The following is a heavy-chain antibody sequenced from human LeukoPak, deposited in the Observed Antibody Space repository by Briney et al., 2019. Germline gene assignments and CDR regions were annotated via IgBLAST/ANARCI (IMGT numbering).Heavy chain of an antibody. CDR1: GYTFTSYA. D-gene: IGHD3-10*01. J-gene: IGHJ5*02. V-gene: IGHV7-4-1*02. CDR3: ARAPLWFGELFHWFDP. Sequence: EASVKVSCKASGYTFTSYAMNWVRQAPGQGLEWMGWINTNTGNPTYAQGFTGRFVFSLDTSVSTAYLQISSLKAEDTAVYYCARAPLWFGELFHWFDPWGQGTLVTVSS. CDR2: INTNTGNP.